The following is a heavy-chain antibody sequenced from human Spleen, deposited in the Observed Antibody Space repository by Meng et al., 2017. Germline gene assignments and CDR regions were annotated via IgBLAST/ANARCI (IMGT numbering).Heavy chain of an antibody. CDR1: GFTVSLNS. CDR2: ISDSGDTT. J-gene: IGHJ2*01. CDR3: AKYSNQCGYIYGFWCFDL. D-gene: IGHD5-18*01. V-gene: IGHV3-23*01. Sequence: GESLKISCAASGFTVSLNSMSWVRQVPGKGLEWVSSISDSGDTTYYADSVKGRFTISRDNSKTTLYLRMNTLRAEDTAVYYCAKYSNQCGYIYGFWCFDLWGRGTLVTVSS.